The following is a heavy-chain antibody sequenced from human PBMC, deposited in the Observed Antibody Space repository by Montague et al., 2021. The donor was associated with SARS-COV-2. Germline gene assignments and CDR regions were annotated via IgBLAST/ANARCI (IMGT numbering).Heavy chain of an antibody. V-gene: IGHV4-34*01. CDR2: INHSGST. CDR3: ARGQPPRITFGGFISYGLDV. D-gene: IGHD3-16*02. J-gene: IGHJ6*02. CDR1: GGSFSGYY. Sequence: SETLSLTCAVSGGSFSGYYWTWIRQPPGQGLGWIGEINHSGSTNSNPSLNSRVTISVDTSKNQFSLKLRSVTAAATAVYYCARGQPPRITFGGFISYGLDVWGQGTTVTVSS.